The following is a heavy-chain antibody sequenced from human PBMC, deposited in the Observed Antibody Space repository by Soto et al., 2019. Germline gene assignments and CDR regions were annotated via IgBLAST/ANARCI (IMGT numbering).Heavy chain of an antibody. V-gene: IGHV6-1*01. J-gene: IGHJ4*02. D-gene: IGHD3-16*01. Sequence: SQTLSLTCAISGDCVSSNSAAWNWIRQSPSRGLEWLGRTYYRSKWFNNYALSVKSRITINPDTSKNQFTLQPNSVTPEHRAVDYGARGDQGFDYWGKGTLVTVSS. CDR3: ARGDQGFDY. CDR2: TYYRSKWFN. CDR1: GDCVSSNSAA.